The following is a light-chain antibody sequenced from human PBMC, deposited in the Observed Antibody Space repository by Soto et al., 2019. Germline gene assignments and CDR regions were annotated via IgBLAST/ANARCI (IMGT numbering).Light chain of an antibody. V-gene: IGLV2-14*03. CDR2: DVS. CDR3: SSDTGVSTNV. J-gene: IGLJ1*01. CDR1: SIDVGGTNH. Sequence: QSALTQPASVSGSPGQSITISCSGTSIDVGGTNHVSWYLQHPGEAPKLIMYDVSNQPSGVSDRFFGSKADNTATLTVSGVQPEEEPVYYCSSDTGVSTNVFGTGTKLAVL.